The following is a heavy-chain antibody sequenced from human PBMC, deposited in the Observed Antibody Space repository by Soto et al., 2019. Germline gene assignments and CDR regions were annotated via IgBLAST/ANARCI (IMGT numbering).Heavy chain of an antibody. CDR1: GFTFSNAW. V-gene: IGHV3-15*01. J-gene: IGHJ4*02. CDR2: IKSKTDGGTT. Sequence: PGGSLRLSCAASGFTFSNAWMSWVRQAPGKGLEWVGRIKSKTDGGTTDYAAPVKGRFTISRDDSKNTLYLQMNSLKTEDTAVYYCTTDGGITMVRGVIEYWGQGTLVTVSS. CDR3: TTDGGITMVRGVIEY. D-gene: IGHD3-10*01.